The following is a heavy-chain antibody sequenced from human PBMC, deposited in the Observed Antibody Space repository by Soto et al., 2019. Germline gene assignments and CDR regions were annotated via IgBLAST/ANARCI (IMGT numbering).Heavy chain of an antibody. Sequence: QVQLVQSGAEVKKPGSSVKVSCKASGGTFSSNTISWVRQAPGQGLEWMGRIIHIIGIANYAQKFQGRVTITADKSTSTAYMELSSLRSEDTAVYYCVDLVVAYTGMDLWGQGTTVTVSS. J-gene: IGHJ6*02. D-gene: IGHD2-15*01. CDR3: VDLVVAYTGMDL. CDR2: IIHIIGIA. V-gene: IGHV1-69*02. CDR1: GGTFSSNT.